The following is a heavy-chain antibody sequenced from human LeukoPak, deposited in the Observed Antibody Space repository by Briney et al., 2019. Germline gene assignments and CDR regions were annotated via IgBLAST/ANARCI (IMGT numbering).Heavy chain of an antibody. J-gene: IGHJ4*02. CDR1: GGSISSGDYY. CDR2: IYYSGST. V-gene: IGHV4-30-4*08. D-gene: IGHD3-3*01. CDR3: AGGATDFYDFWSN. Sequence: SETLSLTCTVSGGSISSGDYYWSWIRQPPGRGLEWIGYIYYSGSTYQNPSLKSRVTISVDTSKNQFSLKLSSVTAADTAVYYCAGGATDFYDFWSNWGQGTLVTVSS.